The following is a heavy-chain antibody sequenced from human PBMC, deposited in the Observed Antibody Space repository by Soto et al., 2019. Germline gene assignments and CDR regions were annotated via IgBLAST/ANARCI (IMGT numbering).Heavy chain of an antibody. Sequence: PGGSLRHSCAASGFTFSSHIMNWVRQAPGKGLEWISYIDSSSGTIYYADSVKGRFTISRDNNKNSLYLQMNSLRDEDTAVYYCARNHRYCSGGSCFLFDNWGQGTLVTVSS. CDR1: GFTFSSHI. J-gene: IGHJ4*02. CDR2: IDSSSGTI. D-gene: IGHD2-15*01. CDR3: ARNHRYCSGGSCFLFDN. V-gene: IGHV3-48*02.